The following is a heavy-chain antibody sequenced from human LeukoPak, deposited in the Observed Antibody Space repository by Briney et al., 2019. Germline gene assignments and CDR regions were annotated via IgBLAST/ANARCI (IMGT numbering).Heavy chain of an antibody. Sequence: ASVKVSCRASGYSFTYFYMHCVRQAPGQGLEWMGMINPTGDSTNYARKLQGRATMTRDVSTNTLSMQLSSLTSDDTAIYYCATNHGGDSGFDHWGQGTLVTVSS. V-gene: IGHV1-46*01. J-gene: IGHJ5*02. D-gene: IGHD4-23*01. CDR3: ATNHGGDSGFDH. CDR1: GYSFTYFY. CDR2: INPTGDST.